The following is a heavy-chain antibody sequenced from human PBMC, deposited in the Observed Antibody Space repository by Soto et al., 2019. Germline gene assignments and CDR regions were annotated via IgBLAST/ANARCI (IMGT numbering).Heavy chain of an antibody. CDR1: GFTFSSYS. V-gene: IGHV3-21*01. D-gene: IGHD5-12*01. CDR2: ISSSSSYI. CDR3: ASVTEWLPPGGYDFDY. Sequence: GGSLRLSCAASGFTFSSYSMNWVRQAPGKGLEWVSSISSSSSYIYYADSVKGRFTISRDNAKNSLYLQMNSLRAEDTAVYYCASVTEWLPPGGYDFDYWGQGTLVTVSS. J-gene: IGHJ4*02.